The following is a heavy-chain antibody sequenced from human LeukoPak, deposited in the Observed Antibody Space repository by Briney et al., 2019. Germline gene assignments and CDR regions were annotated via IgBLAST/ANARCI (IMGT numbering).Heavy chain of an antibody. V-gene: IGHV4-34*01. CDR2: INHSGST. Sequence: SETLSLTCAVYGGSFSGYYWSWIRQPPGKGLEWIGEINHSGSTNYNPSHKSRVTISVDTSKNQFSLKLRSVTAADTAAYYCARGGGGIILGDSVGMDVWGQGTTVTVSS. J-gene: IGHJ6*02. D-gene: IGHD3-10*01. CDR3: ARGGGGIILGDSVGMDV. CDR1: GGSFSGYY.